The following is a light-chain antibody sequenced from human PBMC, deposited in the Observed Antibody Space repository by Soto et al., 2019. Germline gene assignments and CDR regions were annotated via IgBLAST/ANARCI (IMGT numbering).Light chain of an antibody. CDR1: QSASSSY. J-gene: IGKJ2*01. CDR3: QQYGSSPPYT. V-gene: IGKV3-20*01. CDR2: GAS. Sequence: EIVLTQSPGTLSLSPGERATLSCRASQSASSSYLAWYQQKPGQAPRLLIYGASSRATGIPDRFSGSGSGTDFTLTISRPEPEDFAVYYCQQYGSSPPYTFGQGTKLEIK.